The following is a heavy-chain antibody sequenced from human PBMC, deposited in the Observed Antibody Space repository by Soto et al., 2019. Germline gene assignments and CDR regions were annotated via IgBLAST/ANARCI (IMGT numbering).Heavy chain of an antibody. CDR1: GFTFDDYA. Sequence: GGSLRLSCAASGFTFDDYAMHWVRQAPGKGLEWVSGISWNSGSIGYADSVKGRFTISRDNAKNSLYLQMNSLRAEDTALYYCEKGGGLGGGGGGGDFDYWGQGTLVTVSS. CDR2: ISWNSGSI. V-gene: IGHV3-9*01. D-gene: IGHD3-16*01. CDR3: EKGGGLGGGGGGGDFDY. J-gene: IGHJ4*02.